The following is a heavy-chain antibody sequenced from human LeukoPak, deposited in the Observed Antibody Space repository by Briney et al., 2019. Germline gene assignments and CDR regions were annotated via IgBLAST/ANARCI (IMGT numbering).Heavy chain of an antibody. CDR3: ARQQCSGGSCYSRAIWFDP. D-gene: IGHD2-15*01. CDR2: IYYTGNM. V-gene: IGHV4-39*01. J-gene: IGHJ5*02. Sequence: SETLSLTCTVSVGSISSSSYYWGWIRQPPGKGLEWIASIYYTGNMYYNPSLKSRVTISVDTSKNQLSLNLNSVTAADTAVYYCARQQCSGGSCYSRAIWFDPWGQGTLVTVSS. CDR1: VGSISSSSYY.